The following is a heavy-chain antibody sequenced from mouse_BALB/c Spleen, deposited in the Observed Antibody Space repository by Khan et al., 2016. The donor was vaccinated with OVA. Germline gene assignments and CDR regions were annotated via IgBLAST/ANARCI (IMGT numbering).Heavy chain of an antibody. CDR1: GYSITSDYA. CDR3: ASELGRYYALDY. Sequence: EVELVESGPGLVKPSQSLSLTCTVTGYSITSDYAWNWIRQFPGNKLEWMGYISYSGSTTYNPSLKSRISIPRTPSKDQFFLQLKSVTSEDTATYYCASELGRYYALDYWGQGTSVTVSS. CDR2: ISYSGST. D-gene: IGHD4-1*01. V-gene: IGHV3-2*02. J-gene: IGHJ4*01.